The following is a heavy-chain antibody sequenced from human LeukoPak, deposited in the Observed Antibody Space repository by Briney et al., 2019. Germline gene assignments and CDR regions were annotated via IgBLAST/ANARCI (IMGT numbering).Heavy chain of an antibody. CDR3: ARELSSGSFDY. Sequence: ASVKVSCKASGYTFTSYGISWVRQAPGQGLEWMGWISAYNGNTNYAQKFQGRVTMTRNTSISTAYMELSSLRSEDTAVYYCARELSSGSFDYWGQGTLVTVSS. CDR2: ISAYNGNT. CDR1: GYTFTSYG. J-gene: IGHJ4*02. D-gene: IGHD3-10*01. V-gene: IGHV1-18*01.